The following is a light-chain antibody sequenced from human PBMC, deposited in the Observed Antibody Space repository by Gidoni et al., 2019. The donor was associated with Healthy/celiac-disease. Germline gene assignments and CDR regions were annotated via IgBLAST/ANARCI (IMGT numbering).Light chain of an antibody. CDR2: WAS. Sequence: DIVMTQSPDSLAVSLGERATINCKSSQSVLYSSNNKNYLAWYQQKPGQPPKLLIYWASTRESGVPDRFSGIGSGTYFPLSIISLQAEDVAVYYCQQYYSTPWTFGQGTKVEIK. CDR1: QSVLYSSNNKNY. CDR3: QQYYSTPWT. V-gene: IGKV4-1*01. J-gene: IGKJ1*01.